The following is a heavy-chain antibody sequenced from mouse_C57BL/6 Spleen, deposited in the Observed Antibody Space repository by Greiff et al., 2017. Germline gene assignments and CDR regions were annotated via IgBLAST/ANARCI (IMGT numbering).Heavy chain of an antibody. CDR2: IWGDVST. D-gene: IGHD4-1*01. Sequence: VQRVESGPGLVAPSQSLSITCTVSGFSLTSYGVSWVRQPPGKGLEWLGVIWGDVSTNYHSALISRLSISKDNTKSQVVLKLNSRQTDDTTTYYCAKRGSNWDWVAYWGQGTLVTVSA. CDR3: AKRGSNWDWVAY. J-gene: IGHJ3*01. CDR1: GFSLTSYG. V-gene: IGHV2-3*01.